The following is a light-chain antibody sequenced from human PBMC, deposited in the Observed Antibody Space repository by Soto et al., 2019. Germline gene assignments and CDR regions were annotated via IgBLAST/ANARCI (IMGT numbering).Light chain of an antibody. J-gene: IGLJ1*01. CDR3: CSFAGSYSYV. CDR2: DVT. V-gene: IGLV2-11*01. CDR1: SSDVGRYDY. Sequence: QSLLTQPRSVSGSPGQSVTISCTGTSSDVGRYDYVSWYQQHPGKAPKLIVYDVTERPSGVPDRFSGSKSGNTASLTISGLQAEDEADYSCCSFAGSYSYVFGTGTKVTVL.